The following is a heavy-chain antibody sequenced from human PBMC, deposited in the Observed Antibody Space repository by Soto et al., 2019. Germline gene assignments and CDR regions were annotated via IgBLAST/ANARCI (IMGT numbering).Heavy chain of an antibody. Sequence: EVQLLESGGGLVQPGGSLRLSCAASGFTFSSYAVSWVRQAPGKGLEWVSTISGSGASTYYADSVKGRSTISRDNSNNTLFLQMNSLRAEDTAVYYCAKGPYFDWWVDWFDPWGQGTLVTVSS. J-gene: IGHJ5*02. CDR1: GFTFSSYA. D-gene: IGHD3-3*01. CDR3: AKGPYFDWWVDWFDP. V-gene: IGHV3-23*01. CDR2: ISGSGAST.